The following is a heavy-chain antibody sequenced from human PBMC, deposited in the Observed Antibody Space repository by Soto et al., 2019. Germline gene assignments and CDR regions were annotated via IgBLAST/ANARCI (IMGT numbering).Heavy chain of an antibody. J-gene: IGHJ6*02. CDR2: INEEGSEK. CDR1: GFTFSNYW. V-gene: IGHV3-7*05. CDR3: ARGGQHFRNPLWDNYYYGMDV. Sequence: EAQLVESGGGSVQPGGSLRLACTASGFTFSNYWMSWVGQATGKGLEWVANINEEGSEKDYVDSVKGRFTISRDYAKNSLFLQMNSLRAEDTAVYYCARGGQHFRNPLWDNYYYGMDVWGQGTTVTVSS. D-gene: IGHD3-16*01.